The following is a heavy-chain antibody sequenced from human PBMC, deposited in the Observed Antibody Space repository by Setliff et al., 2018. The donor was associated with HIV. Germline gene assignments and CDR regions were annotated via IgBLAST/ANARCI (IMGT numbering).Heavy chain of an antibody. J-gene: IGHJ4*02. CDR3: ARLSSYRSSSYYFDY. CDR2: IYHSGST. V-gene: IGHV4-39*01. D-gene: IGHD6-6*01. CDR1: GVSITSTHNY. Sequence: SETLSLTCSVSGVSITSTHNYWGWIRQPPGKGLEWIGNIYHSGSTLYKPSLKSRVTMSVDTSKNQFSLKLNSVTAADTAVYHCARLSSYRSSSYYFDYWGQGALVTVSS.